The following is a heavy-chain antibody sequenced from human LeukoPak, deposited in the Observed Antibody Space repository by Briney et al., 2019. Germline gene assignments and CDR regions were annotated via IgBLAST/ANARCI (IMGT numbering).Heavy chain of an antibody. CDR1: GFTFSGSA. V-gene: IGHV3-73*01. CDR3: TRTSDILTGYTPREAYYYYYHMDV. D-gene: IGHD3-9*01. Sequence: PGGSLKLSCAASGFTFSGSAMHWVRQASGKGLEWVGRIRSKANSYATLYAASVKGRFTISRDDSKNTAYLQMNSLKTEDTAVCYCTRTSDILTGYTPREAYYYYYHMDVWGKGTTVTISS. CDR2: IRSKANSYAT. J-gene: IGHJ6*03.